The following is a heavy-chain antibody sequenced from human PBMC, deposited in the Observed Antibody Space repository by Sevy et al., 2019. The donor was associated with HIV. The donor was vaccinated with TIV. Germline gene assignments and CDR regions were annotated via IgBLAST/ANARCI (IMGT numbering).Heavy chain of an antibody. CDR2: LSFGCNEI. J-gene: IGHJ4*02. CDR3: AREGCTKPHDY. CDR1: GFTFSKYS. Sequence: GGSLRLSCAASGFTFSKYSMSWVRQPPGKGLEWVSTLSFGCNEINYADSVKGRFTISRDNSKSSVYLQMNNLRPEDTGVYYCAREGCTKPHDYWGQGTLVTVSS. D-gene: IGHD2-8*01. V-gene: IGHV3-23*01.